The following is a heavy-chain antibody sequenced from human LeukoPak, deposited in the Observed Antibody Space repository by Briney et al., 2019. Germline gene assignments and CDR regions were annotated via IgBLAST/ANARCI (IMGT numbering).Heavy chain of an antibody. CDR2: ITSSSAI. D-gene: IGHD1-26*01. J-gene: IGHJ4*02. CDR1: GFTFSTYT. CDR3: ARDRGGSSEDFDY. V-gene: IGHV3-48*01. Sequence: HAGGSLRLSCAASGFTFSTYTMNWVRQAPWKGLEWVSYITSSSAIYYADSVKGRFTISRDNAKNSLYLQMNSLRAEDTAVYYCARDRGGSSEDFDYWGQGTLVTVSS.